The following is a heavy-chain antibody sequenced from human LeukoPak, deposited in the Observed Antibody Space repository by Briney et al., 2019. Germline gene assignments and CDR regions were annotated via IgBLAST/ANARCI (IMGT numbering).Heavy chain of an antibody. Sequence: SGPTLVKPTQTLTLTCTFSGFSLSTIGVGVGWIRQPPGKALEWLALIYWDDDKRYSPSLKSRLTITKDTSKNQVVLTMTNMDPVDTATYYCAHLPVDYYDSTGYYSCFDYWGQGTLVTVSS. J-gene: IGHJ4*02. CDR1: GFSLSTIGVG. V-gene: IGHV2-5*02. CDR2: IYWDDDK. CDR3: AHLPVDYYDSTGYYSCFDY. D-gene: IGHD3-22*01.